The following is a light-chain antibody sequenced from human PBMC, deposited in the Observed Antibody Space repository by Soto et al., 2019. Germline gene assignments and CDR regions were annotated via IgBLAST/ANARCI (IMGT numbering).Light chain of an antibody. Sequence: DIVMTQSPDSLAVSLGERATINCKSSQSVLYSSNNKNSVAWYQQKPGQPPQLLIYWASTRESGVPDRFSGSESGTDFTLTISSLQAEDVAVYYCQQYYSIPPTFGQGTKVDIK. CDR3: QQYYSIPPT. CDR2: WAS. J-gene: IGKJ1*01. V-gene: IGKV4-1*01. CDR1: QSVLYSSNNKNS.